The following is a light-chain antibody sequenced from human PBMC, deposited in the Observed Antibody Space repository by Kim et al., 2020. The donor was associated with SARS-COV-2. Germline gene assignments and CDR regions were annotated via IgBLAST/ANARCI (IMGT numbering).Light chain of an antibody. Sequence: SPGERATLSCRASQSVSSNLAWYQQKPGQAPRLLIYGASTRATGIPARFSGSGSGTEFNLTISSLQSEDFAVYYCQQYNNWPALTFGGGTKVDIK. CDR2: GAS. CDR3: QQYNNWPALT. J-gene: IGKJ4*01. V-gene: IGKV3-15*01. CDR1: QSVSSN.